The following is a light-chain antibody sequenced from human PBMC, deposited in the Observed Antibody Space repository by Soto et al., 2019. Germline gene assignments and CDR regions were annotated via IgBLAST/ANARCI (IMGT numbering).Light chain of an antibody. CDR2: FAS. V-gene: IGKV3-15*01. CDR3: QQYDKWPRT. Sequence: EIVLTQSPGTLSLSPGERAALSCRASQSVSTNLAWYQQKPGQPPRLLIYFASTRATAVPARFTAGGSETEFTLTISSLQSDDLAVYYCQQYDKWPRTFGQGTKVDIK. CDR1: QSVSTN. J-gene: IGKJ1*01.